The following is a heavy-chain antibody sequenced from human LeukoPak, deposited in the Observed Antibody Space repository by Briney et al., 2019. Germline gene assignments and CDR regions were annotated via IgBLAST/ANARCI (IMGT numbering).Heavy chain of an antibody. Sequence: GGSLRLSCAASGFTFSCYAMSWVRQAPGKGLEWVSAISGSGGSTYYADSVKGRFTISRDNSKNTLYLQMNSLRAEDTAVYYCAKDLPRPDGYKPAPALWGQGTMVTVSS. CDR2: ISGSGGST. J-gene: IGHJ3*01. CDR3: AKDLPRPDGYKPAPAL. D-gene: IGHD5-24*01. CDR1: GFTFSCYA. V-gene: IGHV3-23*01.